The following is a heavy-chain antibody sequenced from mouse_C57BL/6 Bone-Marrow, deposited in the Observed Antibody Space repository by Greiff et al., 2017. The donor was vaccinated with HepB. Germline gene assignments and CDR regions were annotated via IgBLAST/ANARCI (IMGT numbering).Heavy chain of an antibody. D-gene: IGHD2-5*01. CDR1: GYTFTSYW. Sequence: QVQLQQSGAELVRPGSSVKLSCKASGYTFTSYWMDWVKQRPGQGLEWIGNIYPSDSETHYNQKFKDKATLTVDKSSSTAYMQLSSLTSEDSAVYYCARSGGSYYSSFDYWGQGTTLTVSS. CDR3: ARSGGSYYSSFDY. CDR2: IYPSDSET. V-gene: IGHV1-61*01. J-gene: IGHJ2*01.